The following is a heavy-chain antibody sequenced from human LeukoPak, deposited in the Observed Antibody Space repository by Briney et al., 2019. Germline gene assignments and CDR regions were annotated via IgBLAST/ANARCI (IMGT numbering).Heavy chain of an antibody. J-gene: IGHJ4*02. CDR3: AKDLLGRPGIDY. CDR2: ISYDGNNK. V-gene: IGHV3-30*18. Sequence: GGSLRLSCAASGFTFNTHGVHWVRQAPGKGLEWVAVISYDGNNKYYADSVMGRFTISRDNSKNTLYLQMNSLRAEDTAVYYCAKDLLGRPGIDYWGQGTLVTVSS. CDR1: GFTFNTHG. D-gene: IGHD1-1*01.